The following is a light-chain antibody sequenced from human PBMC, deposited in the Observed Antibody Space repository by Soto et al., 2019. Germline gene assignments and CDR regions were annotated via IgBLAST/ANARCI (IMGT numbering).Light chain of an antibody. J-gene: IGLJ3*02. V-gene: IGLV1-47*02. CDR1: SSNIGSNY. CDR3: ATWDDSLSAWV. Sequence: QAVVTQPPSASGTPGQRVTISCSGSSSNIGSNYVYWYHQLPGTAPKLLIYNNNQRPSGVPDRFSGSKSGTSASLAISGLRSEDEADYYCATWDDSLSAWVFGGGTKITVL. CDR2: NNN.